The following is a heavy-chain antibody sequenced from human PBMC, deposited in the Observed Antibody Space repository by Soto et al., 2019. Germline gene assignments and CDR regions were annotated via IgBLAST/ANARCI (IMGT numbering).Heavy chain of an antibody. CDR2: INPNSGGT. D-gene: IGHD2-15*01. V-gene: IGHV1-2*02. CDR3: ARDGSSTANWIDP. J-gene: IGHJ5*02. Sequence: ASVKVSCKASGYTFTGYYMHWVRQAPGQGLEWMGWINPNSGGTNYAQKFQGRVTMTRDTSISTAYMELSRLRSDDTGVYYCARDGSSTANWIDPWGQGTPVTVSS. CDR1: GYTFTGYY.